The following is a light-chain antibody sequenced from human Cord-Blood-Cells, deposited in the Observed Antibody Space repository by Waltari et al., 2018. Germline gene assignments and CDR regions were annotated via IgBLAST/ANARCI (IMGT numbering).Light chain of an antibody. V-gene: IGLV2-8*01. CDR1: SSDVGGYNY. CDR3: SSYAGSNNLV. J-gene: IGLJ2*01. Sequence: QSALTQPPSASGSPGQSVTISCTATSSDVGGYNYVSWYQQHPGKAPKLVIYEVSKRPSGVPDRFSGSKSGNTASLTVSGLQAEDEADYYCSSYAGSNNLVFGGGTKLTVL. CDR2: EVS.